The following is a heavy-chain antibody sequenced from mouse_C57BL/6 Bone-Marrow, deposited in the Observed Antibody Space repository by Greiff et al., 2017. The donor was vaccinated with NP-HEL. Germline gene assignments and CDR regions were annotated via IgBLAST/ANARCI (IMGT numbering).Heavy chain of an antibody. V-gene: IGHV1-50*01. CDR3: AIKYDSDY. J-gene: IGHJ2*01. CDR2: IDPSDSYT. D-gene: IGHD5-1-1*01. CDR1: GYTFTSYW. Sequence: VQLQQPGAELVKPGASVKLSCKASGYTFTSYWMQWVKQRPGQGLEWIGEIDPSDSYTNYNQKFKGKATLTVDTSSSTASMQLRSRTSEDSAVYYCAIKYDSDYWGQGTTLTVSS.